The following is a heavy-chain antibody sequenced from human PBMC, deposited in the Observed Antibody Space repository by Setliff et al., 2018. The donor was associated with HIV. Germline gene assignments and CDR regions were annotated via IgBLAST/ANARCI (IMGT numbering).Heavy chain of an antibody. J-gene: IGHJ4*02. CDR3: ARRTGYGDLYYFDY. D-gene: IGHD4-17*01. CDR1: GYIFSIYW. V-gene: IGHV5-51*01. Sequence: GESLKISCKGSGYIFSIYWIGWVRQMPGKGLEWMGIIYPGDSDSRYSPSFQGQVTISADKSISTAYLQWSSLKASDSAMYYWARRTGYGDLYYFDYWGQGTLVTVSS. CDR2: IYPGDSDS.